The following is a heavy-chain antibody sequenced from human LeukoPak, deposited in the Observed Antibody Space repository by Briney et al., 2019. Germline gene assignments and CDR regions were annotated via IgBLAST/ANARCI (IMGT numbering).Heavy chain of an antibody. D-gene: IGHD3-22*01. CDR3: ARLVDYYESRGYFDY. CDR1: GGSISSSGYY. V-gene: IGHV4-39*01. Sequence: ASETLSLTCTVSGGSISSSGYYWGWVRQPPGKGLEWIGIIYFSGTTYYNPSLKSRVTISVDTSKNQFSLKLNSVTAADTAVYYCARLVDYYESRGYFDYWGQGALVTVSS. CDR2: IYFSGTT. J-gene: IGHJ4*02.